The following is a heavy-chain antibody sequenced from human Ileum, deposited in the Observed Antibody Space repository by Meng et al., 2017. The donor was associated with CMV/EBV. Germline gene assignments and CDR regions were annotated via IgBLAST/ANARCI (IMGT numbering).Heavy chain of an antibody. CDR3: AHGSGWLFDY. J-gene: IGHJ4*02. D-gene: IGHD6-19*01. V-gene: IGHV2-5*02. CDR1: GFSLSTKAVG. Sequence: QITLNESGPTLLQPTHTLTLTLTFSGFSLSTKAVGVGWIRQPPGKALEWLAFIYWDDDKRYNSSLRSRLTITKDTSKNQVVLTMTNMDPVDTATYYCAHGSGWLFDYWGQGTLVTVSS. CDR2: IYWDDDK.